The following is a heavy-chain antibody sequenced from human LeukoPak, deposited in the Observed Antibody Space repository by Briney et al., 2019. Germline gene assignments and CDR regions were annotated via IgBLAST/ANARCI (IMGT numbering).Heavy chain of an antibody. CDR1: GFTFSSYG. CDR3: AKEGYYGSGRTSFDI. Sequence: GGSLRLSCAASGFTFSSYGMHWVRQAPRKGLEWVAVISYDGSNKYYADSVKGRFTISRDNSKNTLYLQMNSLRAEDTAVYYCAKEGYYGSGRTSFDIWGQGTMVTVSS. V-gene: IGHV3-30*18. D-gene: IGHD3-10*01. J-gene: IGHJ3*02. CDR2: ISYDGSNK.